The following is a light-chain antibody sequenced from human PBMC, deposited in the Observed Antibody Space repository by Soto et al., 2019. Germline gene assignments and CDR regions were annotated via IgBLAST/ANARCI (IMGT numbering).Light chain of an antibody. CDR1: QSVLYSSNNKNY. J-gene: IGKJ1*01. V-gene: IGKV4-1*01. CDR3: QPYYRPWT. Sequence: DIVMTQSPDSLAVSLGERATINCKSSQSVLYSSNNKNYLAWYQQKPGQPPKLLIYWASTRESGVPDRFSGRGSGTDFTLPISSLQAEDVAVYYCQPYYRPWTFGQGTKGEIK. CDR2: WAS.